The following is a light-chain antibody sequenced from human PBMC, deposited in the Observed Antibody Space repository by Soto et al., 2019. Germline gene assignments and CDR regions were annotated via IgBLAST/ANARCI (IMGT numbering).Light chain of an antibody. V-gene: IGKV3D-15*01. CDR1: QNVNIN. J-gene: IGKJ4*01. CDR3: QRYKDWSPLS. Sequence: EIVMTQSPVTLSVSPGERVTLSCRASQNVNINLAWYQQRPGQAPRVIIYGASNRAFGIPDRVSGSGSGTDFTLTISRQEPDDFALYYCQRYKDWSPLSFGGGTRAEIK. CDR2: GAS.